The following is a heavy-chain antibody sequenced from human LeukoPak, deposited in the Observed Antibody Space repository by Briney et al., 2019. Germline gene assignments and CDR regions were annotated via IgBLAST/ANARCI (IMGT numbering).Heavy chain of an antibody. CDR1: GGSISSYY. J-gene: IGHJ4*02. V-gene: IGHV4-59*01. Sequence: PSETLSLTCTVSGGSISSYYWIWIRQPPGKGLEWIGYIYYSGSTNYNPSLKSRVTISVDTSKNQFSLKLSSVTAADTAVYYCASYYQQIDYWGQGTLVTVSS. D-gene: IGHD2-2*01. CDR3: ASYYQQIDY. CDR2: IYYSGST.